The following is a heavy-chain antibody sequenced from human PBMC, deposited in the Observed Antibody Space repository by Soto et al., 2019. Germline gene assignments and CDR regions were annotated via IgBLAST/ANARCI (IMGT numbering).Heavy chain of an antibody. V-gene: IGHV4-39*01. CDR1: GGSISSSSYY. J-gene: IGHJ4*02. CDR2: IYYSGST. D-gene: IGHD5-12*01. CDR3: ARRSGYDFLFDY. Sequence: SETLSLTCTVSGGSISSSSYYWGWIRQPPGEGLEWIGSIYYSGSTYYNPSLKSRVTISVDTSKNQFPLRLSSVTAADTAVYYCARRSGYDFLFDYWGQGTLVTVSS.